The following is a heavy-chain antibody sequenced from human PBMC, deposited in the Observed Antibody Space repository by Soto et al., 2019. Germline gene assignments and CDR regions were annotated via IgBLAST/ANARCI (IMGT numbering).Heavy chain of an antibody. V-gene: IGHV4-34*01. Sequence: SETLSLTCAVYGGSFSGYYWSWIRQPPGKGLEWIGEINHSGSTNYNPSLKSRVTISVDTSKNQFSLKLSSVTAADTAVYYCARGGDYDFWSGYLAPVFDYWGQGTLVTVSS. CDR1: GGSFSGYY. CDR3: ARGGDYDFWSGYLAPVFDY. CDR2: INHSGST. D-gene: IGHD3-3*01. J-gene: IGHJ4*02.